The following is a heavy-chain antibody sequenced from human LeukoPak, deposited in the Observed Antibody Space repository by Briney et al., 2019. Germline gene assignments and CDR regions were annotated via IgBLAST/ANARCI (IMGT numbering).Heavy chain of an antibody. Sequence: GGSLRLSCAASGFTFSSYSMLWVRQAPGKGLEWVSYISSSSSTIYYADSVKGRFTISRDNTKNSLYLQMNSLRAEDMAVYYCARATYYDFSILNDYWGQGTLVTVSS. D-gene: IGHD3-3*01. V-gene: IGHV3-48*04. CDR1: GFTFSSYS. CDR3: ARATYYDFSILNDY. CDR2: ISSSSSTI. J-gene: IGHJ4*02.